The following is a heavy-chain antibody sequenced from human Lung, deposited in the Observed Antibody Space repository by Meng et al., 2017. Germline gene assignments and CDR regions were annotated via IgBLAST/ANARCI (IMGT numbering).Heavy chain of an antibody. Sequence: VRLLDSGGGFVKPGGSLSLSCAASGFTFSNAWMTWVRQAPGKGLEWIGRMKSNVDGGTVDYAAAVKGRFFISRDDSENTFYLQMNSLKTEDTAVYYCSGHVDYWGHGTLVTVSS. CDR3: SGHVDY. J-gene: IGHJ4*01. CDR2: MKSNVDGGTV. CDR1: GFTFSNAW. V-gene: IGHV3-15*01.